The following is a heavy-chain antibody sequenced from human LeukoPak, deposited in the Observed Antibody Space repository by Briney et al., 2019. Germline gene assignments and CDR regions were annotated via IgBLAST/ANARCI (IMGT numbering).Heavy chain of an antibody. CDR2: IYSSGST. J-gene: IGHJ4*02. CDR1: GGSVSGYY. CDR3: AGTTMTTFDY. Sequence: SETPSLTCTVSGGSVSGYYWSWIRQPAGKGLEWIGRIYSSGSTNYNPSFKSRVTMSVDTSKNQLSLRLSSVTAADTAVYYCAGTTMTTFDYWGQGILVTVSS. V-gene: IGHV4-4*07. D-gene: IGHD4-17*01.